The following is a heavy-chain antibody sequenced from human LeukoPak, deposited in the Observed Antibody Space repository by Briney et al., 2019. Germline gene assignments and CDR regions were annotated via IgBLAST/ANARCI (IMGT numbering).Heavy chain of an antibody. CDR3: AKDAQPIAARDYYFGY. V-gene: IGHV3-30*02. D-gene: IGHD6-6*01. CDR2: IWYGGSNK. CDR1: RFTFSSYG. J-gene: IGHJ4*02. Sequence: GGSLRLSCAASRFTFSSYGMHWVRQAPGKGLEWVAVIWYGGSNKYYADSVKGRFTISRDNSKNTLYLQMNSLRAEDTAVYYCAKDAQPIAARDYYFGYWGQGTLVTVSS.